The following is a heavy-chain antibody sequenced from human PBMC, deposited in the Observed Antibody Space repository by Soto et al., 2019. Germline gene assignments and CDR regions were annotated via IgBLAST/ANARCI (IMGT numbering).Heavy chain of an antibody. D-gene: IGHD1-7*01. CDR1: GDSVSSNSAA. J-gene: IGHJ6*03. CDR3: AGTTSHQWYYMDV. V-gene: IGHV6-1*01. Sequence: PSQTLSLTCAISGDSVSSNSAAWNWIRLSPSRGLEWLARTYYRSRWYNDYAVSVRSRITVSPDTSKNQFSLQLTSVTPEDTAVYYCAGTTSHQWYYMDVWGKGTTVTVSS. CDR2: TYYRSRWYN.